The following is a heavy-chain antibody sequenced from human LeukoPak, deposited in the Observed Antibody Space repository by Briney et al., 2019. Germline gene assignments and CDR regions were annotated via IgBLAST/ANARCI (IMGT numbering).Heavy chain of an antibody. Sequence: GGSLRLSCAASGFIFSNYGMNWVRQAPGKGLEWVAAISASGSATSYADSVRGRFTISRDNSKNTLYLQMNSLRAEDTAVYYCAKDKVGDHYFDYWGQGTLVTVSS. V-gene: IGHV3-23*01. CDR1: GFIFSNYG. CDR3: AKDKVGDHYFDY. CDR2: ISASGSAT. J-gene: IGHJ4*02. D-gene: IGHD1-26*01.